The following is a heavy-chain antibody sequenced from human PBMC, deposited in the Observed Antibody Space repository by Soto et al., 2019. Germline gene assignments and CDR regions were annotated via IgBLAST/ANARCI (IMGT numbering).Heavy chain of an antibody. CDR1: GGSVSSGSYY. D-gene: IGHD3-22*01. J-gene: IGHJ4*02. CDR2: IYYSGST. Sequence: KPSETLSLTCTVSGGSVSSGSYYWSWIRQPPGKGLEWIGYIYYSGSTNYNPSLKSRVTISVDTSKNQFSLKLSSVTAADTAVYYCASSSYYYDSSGFFDYWGQGTLVTVSS. CDR3: ASSSYYYDSSGFFDY. V-gene: IGHV4-61*01.